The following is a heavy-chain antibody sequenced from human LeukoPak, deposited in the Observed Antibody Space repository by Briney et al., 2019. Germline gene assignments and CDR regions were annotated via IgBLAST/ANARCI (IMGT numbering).Heavy chain of an antibody. Sequence: GRSLRLSCAASGFTFSSYAMHWVRQAPGKGLEYVSAISSNGGSTYYANSVKGRFTISRDNSKNTLYLQMGSLRAEDMAVYYCARGGGRYYDSSGYDYWGQRTLVTVSS. CDR2: ISSNGGST. J-gene: IGHJ4*02. CDR3: ARGGGRYYDSSGYDY. V-gene: IGHV3-64*01. D-gene: IGHD3-22*01. CDR1: GFTFSSYA.